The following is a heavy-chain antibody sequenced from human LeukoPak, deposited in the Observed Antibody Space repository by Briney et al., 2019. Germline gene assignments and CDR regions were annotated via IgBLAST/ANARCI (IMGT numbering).Heavy chain of an antibody. J-gene: IGHJ4*02. CDR2: IYTSGST. CDR1: GGSISSYY. CDR3: ASLGLSGSYQDYFDY. V-gene: IGHV4-4*07. D-gene: IGHD1-26*01. Sequence: SETLSLTCTVSGGSISSYYWSWIRQPAGKGLEWIGRIYTSGSTNYNPSLKSRVTMSVDTSKNQFSLKLSSVTAADTAVYYCASLGLSGSYQDYFDYWGQGTLVTVSS.